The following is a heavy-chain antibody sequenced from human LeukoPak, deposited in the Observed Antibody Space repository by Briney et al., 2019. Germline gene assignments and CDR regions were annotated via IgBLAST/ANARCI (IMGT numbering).Heavy chain of an antibody. CDR1: GGSISNKY. D-gene: IGHD6-19*01. CDR3: ARASGWLDY. Sequence: ASETLSLTCTVSGGSISNKYWSWIRQPPGKGLEWIGYIYYSGSTNYNPSLKSRVTISVDTSKNQLSLKLSSVTAADTAVYYCARASGWLDYWGQGTLVTVSS. CDR2: IYYSGST. V-gene: IGHV4-59*08. J-gene: IGHJ4*02.